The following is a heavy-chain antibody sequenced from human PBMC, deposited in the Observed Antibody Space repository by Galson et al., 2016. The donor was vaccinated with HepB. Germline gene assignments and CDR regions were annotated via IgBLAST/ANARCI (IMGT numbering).Heavy chain of an antibody. D-gene: IGHD1-1*01. CDR3: ARDLMGTTDS. V-gene: IGHV3-7*03. CDR2: TNQDGSEE. J-gene: IGHJ4*02. Sequence: SLRLSCAASGFTFSHYWMSWVRQVPGKGLEWVANTNQDGSEEYYVDSVKGRFTISRDNAKNSLYLQMNSLRAEDTAVYYCARDLMGTTDSWGQGTLVTVSS. CDR1: GFTFSHYW.